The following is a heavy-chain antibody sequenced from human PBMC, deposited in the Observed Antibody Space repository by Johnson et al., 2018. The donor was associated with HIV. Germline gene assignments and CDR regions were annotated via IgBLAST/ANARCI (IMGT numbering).Heavy chain of an antibody. J-gene: IGHJ3*02. V-gene: IGHV3-30*04. CDR1: GFTFSSYA. Sequence: QVQLMESGGGVVQPGGSLRLSCAASGFTFSSYAMHWVRQAPGKGLEWVAVISYDGSNPYYADSVTGRFTISRDNSKNTVFLQMNSLRPEDTAMYYCAAYYDFWSGSYTSGFDIWGQGTMVTVSS. CDR3: AAYYDFWSGSYTSGFDI. D-gene: IGHD3-3*01. CDR2: ISYDGSNP.